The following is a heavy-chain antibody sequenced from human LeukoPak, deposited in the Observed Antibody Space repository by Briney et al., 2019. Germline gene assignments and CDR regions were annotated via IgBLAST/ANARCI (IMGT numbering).Heavy chain of an antibody. CDR3: AKGLADYYDSSGYYLPDY. V-gene: IGHV3-43*01. Sequence: GGSLRLSCAASGFTFDDYTMHWVRQAPGKGLEWVSLISWDGGSTYYADSVKGRFTISRDNSKNSLYLQMNSLRTEDTALYYCAKGLADYYDSSGYYLPDYWGQGTLVTVSS. CDR1: GFTFDDYT. J-gene: IGHJ4*02. CDR2: ISWDGGST. D-gene: IGHD3-22*01.